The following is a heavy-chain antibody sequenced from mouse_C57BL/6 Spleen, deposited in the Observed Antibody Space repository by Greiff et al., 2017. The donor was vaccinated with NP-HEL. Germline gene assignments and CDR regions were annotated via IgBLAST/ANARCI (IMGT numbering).Heavy chain of an antibody. J-gene: IGHJ2*01. D-gene: IGHD2-1*01. CDR1: GYTFTSYG. CDR2: IYPRSGNT. V-gene: IGHV1-81*01. Sequence: VQLQQSGAELARPGASVKLSCKASGYTFTSYGISWVKQRTGQGLEWIGEIYPRSGNTYYNEQFKGKATLTADKSSSTAYMELRSLTSEDSAVYFCARSRCNYEGYFDYGGQGTTLTVSS. CDR3: ARSRCNYEGYFDY.